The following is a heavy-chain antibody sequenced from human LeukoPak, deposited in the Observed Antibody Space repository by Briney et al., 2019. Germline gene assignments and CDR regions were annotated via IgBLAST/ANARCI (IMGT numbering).Heavy chain of an antibody. J-gene: IGHJ4*02. CDR3: ARGYCSGGSCLSGPDY. CDR1: GGTFSSYA. CDR2: IIPIFGTA. V-gene: IGHV1-69*05. D-gene: IGHD2-15*01. Sequence: ASVKVSCKASGGTFSSYAISWVRQAPGQGLEWMGGIIPIFGTANYAQKFQGRVTITTDESTSTAYMELSSLRSEDTAVYYCARGYCSGGSCLSGPDYWGQGTLVTVSS.